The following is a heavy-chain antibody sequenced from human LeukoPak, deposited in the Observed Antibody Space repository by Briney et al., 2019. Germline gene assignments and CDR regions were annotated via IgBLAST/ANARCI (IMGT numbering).Heavy chain of an antibody. V-gene: IGHV3-49*03. D-gene: IGHD1-26*01. Sequence: GGSLRLSCAASGFTFSDYYMSWIRQAPGKGLEWVGFIRSKAYGGTTEYAASVKGRFTISRDDSKSIAYLQMNSLKTEDTAVYYCTRDAAKGGSYPVPDYWGQGTLVTVSS. J-gene: IGHJ4*02. CDR3: TRDAAKGGSYPVPDY. CDR2: IRSKAYGGTT. CDR1: GFTFSDYY.